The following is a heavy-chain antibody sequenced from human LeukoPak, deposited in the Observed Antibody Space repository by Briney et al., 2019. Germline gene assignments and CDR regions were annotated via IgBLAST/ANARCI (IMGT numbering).Heavy chain of an antibody. D-gene: IGHD2-2*01. CDR1: GFTFDSYW. J-gene: IGHJ4*02. V-gene: IGHV3-7*01. CDR3: ARDGEFCSGTSCYDRYDY. CDR2: IRQDGSIK. Sequence: GGSLRLSCETSGFTFDSYWMTWVRQAPGKGLEGVANIRQDGSIKYYLDSVKGRFTISRDNAMNSLYLQMTSLRGEDTAVYYWARDGEFCSGTSCYDRYDYWGQGTLVTVSS.